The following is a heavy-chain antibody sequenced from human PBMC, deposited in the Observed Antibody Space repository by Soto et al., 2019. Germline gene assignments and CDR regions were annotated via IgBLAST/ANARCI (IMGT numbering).Heavy chain of an antibody. V-gene: IGHV4-31*03. CDR2: IYNSGTT. D-gene: IGHD6-25*01. Sequence: QVQLQESGPGLVKPSQTLSLTCTVPGGSINGGGYYWTSIRQHPGKGMEWFGNIYNSGTTYYNPSLEGRISISLDTSKNQFSLKVTSVTAADSAVYYSARGRGYSDQNFFALWGQGTRVTVSS. J-gene: IGHJ5*02. CDR1: GGSINGGGYY. CDR3: ARGRGYSDQNFFAL.